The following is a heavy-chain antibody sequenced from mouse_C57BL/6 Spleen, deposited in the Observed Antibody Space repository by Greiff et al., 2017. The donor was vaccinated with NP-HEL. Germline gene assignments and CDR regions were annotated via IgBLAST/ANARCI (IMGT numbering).Heavy chain of an antibody. Sequence: VQLQQSGPELVKPGASVKISCKASGYAFSSSWMNWVKQRPGKGLEWIGRIYPGDGDTNYNGKFKGKATLTADKSSSTAYMQLSSLTSEDSAVYFCARGYDGYYGDYWGQGATLTVSS. D-gene: IGHD2-3*01. J-gene: IGHJ2*01. CDR1: GYAFSSSW. CDR3: ARGYDGYYGDY. CDR2: IYPGDGDT. V-gene: IGHV1-82*01.